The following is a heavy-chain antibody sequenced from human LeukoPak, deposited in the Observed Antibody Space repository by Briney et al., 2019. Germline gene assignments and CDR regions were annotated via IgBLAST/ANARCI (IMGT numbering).Heavy chain of an antibody. V-gene: IGHV4-39*07. J-gene: IGHJ4*02. Sequence: SETLSLTCTVSGGSISSSSYYWGWIRQPPGKGLEWIGNIYHSGSTYYNPSLKSRVTISVDTSKNQFSLKLSSVTAADTAVYYCARGDYYDSSALDYWGQGTLVTVSS. CDR3: ARGDYYDSSALDY. CDR1: GGSISSSSYY. D-gene: IGHD3-22*01. CDR2: IYHSGST.